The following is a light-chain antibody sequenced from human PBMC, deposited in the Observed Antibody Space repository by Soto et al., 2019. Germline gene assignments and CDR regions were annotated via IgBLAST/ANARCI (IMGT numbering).Light chain of an antibody. V-gene: IGKV4-1*01. CDR2: WAS. CDR3: QQYYSTPFT. CDR1: QSVLYSSNNKNY. J-gene: IGKJ3*01. Sequence: DIVMTQSPDSLAVSLGERATINCKSSQSVLYSSNNKNYLAWYQQKPGQPPKLLIYWASTRESGVPDRFSGSGSVTDFTLTISSLQAEDVAVSYCQQYYSTPFTFGPGTKVDIK.